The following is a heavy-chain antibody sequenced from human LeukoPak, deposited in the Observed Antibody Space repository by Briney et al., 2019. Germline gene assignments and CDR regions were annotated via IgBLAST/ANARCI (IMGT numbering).Heavy chain of an antibody. Sequence: ASVKVSCKVSGYTLTELSMHWVRKAPGPGHEWMGGFDPEDGETIYAQKFQGRVTMTEDTSTDTAYMELSSLRSEDTAVYYCATAFFLRDYVWGSYRYTFDYWGQGTLVTVSS. D-gene: IGHD3-16*02. J-gene: IGHJ4*02. CDR3: ATAFFLRDYVWGSYRYTFDY. V-gene: IGHV1-24*01. CDR2: FDPEDGET. CDR1: GYTLTELS.